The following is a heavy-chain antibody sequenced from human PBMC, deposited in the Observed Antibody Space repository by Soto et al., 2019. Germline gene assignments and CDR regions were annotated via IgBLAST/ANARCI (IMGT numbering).Heavy chain of an antibody. D-gene: IGHD4-17*01. J-gene: IGHJ3*01. Sequence: SETLSLTCTVSGLSISTTNHYWAWIRQPPGKGLEWIGNIYFSGLTYYNPSLKGRLAISVDTSKNQFSLKLTSVTAADTGVYFCARTDDYGGNSDDAFDVWGQGTMVTVSS. CDR2: IYFSGLT. CDR1: GLSISTTNHY. CDR3: ARTDDYGGNSDDAFDV. V-gene: IGHV4-39*01.